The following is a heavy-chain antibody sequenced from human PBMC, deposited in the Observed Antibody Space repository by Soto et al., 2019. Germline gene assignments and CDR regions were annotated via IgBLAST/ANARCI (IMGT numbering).Heavy chain of an antibody. CDR2: MYYSGST. CDR3: ARRDIMVFGVASFDY. CDR1: GGSTSSYY. V-gene: IGHV4-59*08. D-gene: IGHD3-3*01. J-gene: IGHJ4*02. Sequence: PSETLSLTCTVSGGSTSSYYWSWIRQPPGRGLEWIGYMYYSGSTNYNPSLKSRVSMSVDTSKNQFSLKLTSVTAADTAVYYCARRDIMVFGVASFDYWGQGILVTVSS.